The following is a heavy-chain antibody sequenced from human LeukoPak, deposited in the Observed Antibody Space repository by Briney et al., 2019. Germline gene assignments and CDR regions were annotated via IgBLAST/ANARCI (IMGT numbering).Heavy chain of an antibody. CDR3: ARNSIVGATTGFDY. CDR1: GYTFTAYY. CDR2: INPNSGDT. J-gene: IGHJ4*02. Sequence: ASVKVSCKASGYTFTAYYMHWVRQAPGQGLEWMGWINPNSGDTNYAQKFQGRATMTRDTSISTAYMELSRLTSDDTAVYYCARNSIVGATTGFDYWGQGTLVTVSS. D-gene: IGHD1-26*01. V-gene: IGHV1-2*02.